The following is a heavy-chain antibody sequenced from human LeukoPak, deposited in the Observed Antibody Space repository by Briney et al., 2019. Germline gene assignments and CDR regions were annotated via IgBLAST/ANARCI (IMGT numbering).Heavy chain of an antibody. Sequence: GGSLRLSCAASGFTVSSNYMSWVRQAPGKGLEWVPVIFNGNGTYYADSVKGRFTISRDNSKNTLYLQMNSLRAEDTAIYYCARVSLEIDYWGQGTLVTVSS. CDR3: ARVSLEIDY. CDR1: GFTVSSNY. CDR2: IFNGNGT. J-gene: IGHJ4*02. V-gene: IGHV3-53*01.